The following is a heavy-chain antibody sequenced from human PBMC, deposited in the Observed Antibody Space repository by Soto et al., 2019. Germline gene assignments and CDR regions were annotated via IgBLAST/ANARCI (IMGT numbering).Heavy chain of an antibody. D-gene: IGHD3-10*01. J-gene: IGHJ4*02. Sequence: GGSLRLSCVASGFSVSSNYMSWVRQAPGKGLEWVSILYSGGYTYYADAVKGRFSISRDTSKNILYLQMNNMTVEDTAVYYCAGGQVRAFFAYWGQGTLVTVSS. CDR2: LYSGGYT. V-gene: IGHV3-66*01. CDR1: GFSVSSNY. CDR3: AGGQVRAFFAY.